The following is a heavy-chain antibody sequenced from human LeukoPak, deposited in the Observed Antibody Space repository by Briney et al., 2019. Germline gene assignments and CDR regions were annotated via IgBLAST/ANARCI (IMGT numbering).Heavy chain of an antibody. CDR1: GFTFESYD. D-gene: IGHD3-10*01. Sequence: GGSLRLSCAASGFTFESYDMSWVRQAPGKGLEWVSDISGSGDTTYYADSAKGRFSMSRDNSRGTLYLQMNSLRAEDTAVYYCAKGGGEFDYWGQGTLVTVSS. J-gene: IGHJ4*02. CDR3: AKGGGEFDY. CDR2: ISGSGDTT. V-gene: IGHV3-23*01.